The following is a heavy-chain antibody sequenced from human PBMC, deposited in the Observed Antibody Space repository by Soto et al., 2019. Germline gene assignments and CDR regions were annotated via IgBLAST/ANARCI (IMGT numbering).Heavy chain of an antibody. Sequence: PSETLSLTCAVYDGSFSGYFWTWIRQPPGKGLEWIGEINHVGSTNYNPSLQSRVTISVDTSKNQFSLKLNSVTAADTAVYYCAREFKAGSSSWYWFDPWGQGTLVTVSS. D-gene: IGHD6-13*01. CDR3: AREFKAGSSSWYWFDP. CDR1: DGSFSGYF. CDR2: INHVGST. J-gene: IGHJ5*02. V-gene: IGHV4-34*01.